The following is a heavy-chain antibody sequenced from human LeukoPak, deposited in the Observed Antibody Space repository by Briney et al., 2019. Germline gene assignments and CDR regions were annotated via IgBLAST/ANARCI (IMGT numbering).Heavy chain of an antibody. CDR1: GYTLTELS. Sequence: GASVKVSCKVSGYTLTELSMHWVRQAPGQGLEWMGWISAYNGNTNYAQKLQGRVTLTTDTSTSTAYMEVRSLRSDDTAVYYCARDSGTSSFDYWGQGTLVTVSS. CDR3: ARDSGTSSFDY. CDR2: ISAYNGNT. D-gene: IGHD1-26*01. V-gene: IGHV1-18*01. J-gene: IGHJ4*02.